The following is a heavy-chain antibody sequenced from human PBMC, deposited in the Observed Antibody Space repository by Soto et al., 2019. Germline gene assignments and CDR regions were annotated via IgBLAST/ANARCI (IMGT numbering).Heavy chain of an antibody. Sequence: QVQLVQSGAEVKKPGSSVKVSCKASGGTFSSYAISWVRQAPGQGLEWMGGIIPIFGTANYAQKFQGRVTITADESTSTAYMELSSLRSEDKAVYYCARGTEENGKAYYYYGMDVWGQGTTVTVSS. CDR3: ARGTEENGKAYYYYGMDV. CDR2: IIPIFGTA. CDR1: GGTFSSYA. J-gene: IGHJ6*02. D-gene: IGHD4-17*01. V-gene: IGHV1-69*01.